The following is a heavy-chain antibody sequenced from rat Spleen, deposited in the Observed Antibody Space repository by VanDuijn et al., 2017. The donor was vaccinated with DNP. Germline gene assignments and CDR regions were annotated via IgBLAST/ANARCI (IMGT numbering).Heavy chain of an antibody. J-gene: IGHJ2*01. D-gene: IGHD1-10*01. CDR3: ARNNYFDY. Sequence: QVQLKESGPGLVQPSQTLSLTCTVAGFSLTGYNVHWVRQPPGKGLEWIAAISSGGSTYYNSSLKSRLSISRDTSKSQVFLKMNSLQTEDTAMYFCARNNYFDYWGQGVMVTVSS. CDR2: ISSGGST. CDR1: GFSLTGYN. V-gene: IGHV2-6*01.